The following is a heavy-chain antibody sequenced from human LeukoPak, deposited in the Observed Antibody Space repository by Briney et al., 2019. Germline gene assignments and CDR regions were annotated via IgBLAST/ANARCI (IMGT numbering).Heavy chain of an antibody. Sequence: AGGSLRLSCAASGFTFSNAWMSWVRQAPGKGLEWVGRIKSKTDGGTTDYAAPVKGRFTISRDDSKNTLYLQMNSLKTEDTAVYYCTSLLWFGESYYFDYWGQGILVTVSS. CDR3: TSLLWFGESYYFDY. CDR2: IKSKTDGGTT. V-gene: IGHV3-15*01. J-gene: IGHJ4*02. D-gene: IGHD3-10*01. CDR1: GFTFSNAW.